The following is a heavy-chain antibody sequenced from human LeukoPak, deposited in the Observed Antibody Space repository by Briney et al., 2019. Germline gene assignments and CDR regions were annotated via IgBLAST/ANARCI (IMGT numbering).Heavy chain of an antibody. CDR1: GFTVSSNS. V-gene: IGHV3-53*05. D-gene: IGHD6-13*01. J-gene: IGHJ4*02. CDR3: AKGGSNSWDFFDY. CDR2: IYSDNT. Sequence: GGSLRLSCTVSGFTVSSNSMSWVRQAPGKGLEWVSFIYSDNTHYSDSVKGRFTISRDNSKNTLFLQMNSLRAVDTAVYYCAKGGSNSWDFFDYWGQGTLVTVSS.